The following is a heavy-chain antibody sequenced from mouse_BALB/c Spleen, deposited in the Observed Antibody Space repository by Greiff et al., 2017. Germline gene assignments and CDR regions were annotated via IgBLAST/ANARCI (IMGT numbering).Heavy chain of an antibody. CDR1: GFSLTDYG. J-gene: IGHJ4*01. D-gene: IGHD1-1*01. CDR3: AKHGGSTTVVVDAMDY. V-gene: IGHV2-6-5*01. Sequence: VQLQQSGPGLVAPSQSLSITCTVSGFSLTDYGVSWIRQPPGKGLEWLGVIWGGGSTYYNSALKSRLSISKDNSKSQVFLKMNSLQTDDTAMYYCAKHGGSTTVVVDAMDYWGQGTSVTVSS. CDR2: IWGGGST.